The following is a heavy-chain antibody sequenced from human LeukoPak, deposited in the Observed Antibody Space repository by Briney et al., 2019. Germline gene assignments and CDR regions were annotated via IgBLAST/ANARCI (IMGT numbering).Heavy chain of an antibody. CDR2: IYHSGST. CDR3: ATCGSLNHMDV. V-gene: IGHV4-38-2*01. Sequence: PSETLSLTCAVSGSSISSGYYWGWIRQTPGKGLEWIGSIYHSGSTYYNPSLKSRVTISVDTSKSQFSLKLSSVTAADTAVYYCATCGSLNHMDVWGKGTTVTVSS. D-gene: IGHD3-10*01. CDR1: GSSISSGYY. J-gene: IGHJ6*03.